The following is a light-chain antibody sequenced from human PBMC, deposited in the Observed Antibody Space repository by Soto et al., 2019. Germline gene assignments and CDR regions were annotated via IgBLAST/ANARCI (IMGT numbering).Light chain of an antibody. J-gene: IGKJ4*01. V-gene: IGKV4-1*01. CDR1: QTVLSSSYNKNY. CDR3: QQYYNTPVT. CDR2: WAS. Sequence: DIVMTQSPDSLAVSLGERATINCKSSQTVLSSSYNKNYITWYQQKPGQPPKLLIYWASTRESGVPDRFSGSGSGTDFTLTISSLQAEDVAVYYCQQYYNTPVTFGGGTKVEIK.